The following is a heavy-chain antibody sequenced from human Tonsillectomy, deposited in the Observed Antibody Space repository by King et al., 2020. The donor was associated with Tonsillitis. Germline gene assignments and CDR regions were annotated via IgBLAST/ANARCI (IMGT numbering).Heavy chain of an antibody. CDR2: IYHSGST. CDR3: AGGDLHS. CDR1: GYSISSGYY. Sequence: QLQESGPGLVKPSETLSLTCTVSGYSISSGYYWGWIRQPPGKGLEWIGSIYHSGSTYYNPSLKSRVTISVDTSKNQFSLKLSSVTAADTAVYYCAGGDLHSWGQGTLVTVSS. J-gene: IGHJ5*02. V-gene: IGHV4-38-2*02.